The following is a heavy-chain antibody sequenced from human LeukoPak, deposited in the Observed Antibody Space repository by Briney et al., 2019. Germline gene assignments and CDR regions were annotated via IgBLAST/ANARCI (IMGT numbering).Heavy chain of an antibody. Sequence: GGSLRLSCAASGFTFSSYAMSWVRQAPGKGLEWVSAISGSGGSTYYADSVKGRFTISRDNAKNYLYLQMNSLRAEDTAVYYCARDKGFGELAGYMDVWGKGTTVTVSS. J-gene: IGHJ6*03. CDR3: ARDKGFGELAGYMDV. CDR2: ISGSGGST. D-gene: IGHD3-10*01. V-gene: IGHV3-23*01. CDR1: GFTFSSYA.